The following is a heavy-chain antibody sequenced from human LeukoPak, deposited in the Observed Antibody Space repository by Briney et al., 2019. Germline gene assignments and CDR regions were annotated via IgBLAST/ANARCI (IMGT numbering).Heavy chain of an antibody. D-gene: IGHD5-12*01. V-gene: IGHV3-11*04. J-gene: IGHJ4*02. CDR2: ISSSGSTI. CDR3: ARDRRYSGYEEYYFDY. CDR1: GFTFSDYY. Sequence: GGSLRLSCAASGFTFSDYYMSWTRQAPGKGLEWVSYISSSGSTIYYADSVKGRFTISRDNAKNSLYLQMNSLRAEDTAVYYCARDRRYSGYEEYYFDYWGQGTLVTVSS.